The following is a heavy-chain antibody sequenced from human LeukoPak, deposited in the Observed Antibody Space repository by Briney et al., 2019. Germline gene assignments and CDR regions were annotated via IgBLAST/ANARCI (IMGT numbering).Heavy chain of an antibody. J-gene: IGHJ6*03. V-gene: IGHV4-31*03. Sequence: SETLSLTCTVSGGSISSGGYYWSWIRQHPGKGLEWIGYIYYSGSTYYNPSLKSRVTISVDTSKNQFSLKLSSVTAADTAVYYCARVYYDSSGYYPLPAPHYYYMDVWGKGTTVTVSS. D-gene: IGHD3-22*01. CDR1: GGSISSGGYY. CDR2: IYYSGST. CDR3: ARVYYDSSGYYPLPAPHYYYMDV.